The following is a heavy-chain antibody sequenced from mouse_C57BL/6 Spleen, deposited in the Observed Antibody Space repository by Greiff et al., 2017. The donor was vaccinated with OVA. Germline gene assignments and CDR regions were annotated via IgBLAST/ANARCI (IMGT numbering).Heavy chain of an antibody. D-gene: IGHD1-1*01. V-gene: IGHV1-64*01. CDR3: ASIPYGSSRYYFDY. J-gene: IGHJ2*01. CDR1: GYTFTSYW. CDR2: IHPNSGST. Sequence: QVQLQQSGAELVKPGASVKLSCKASGYTFTSYWMHWVKQRPGQGLEWIGMIHPNSGSTNYNEKFKSKATLTVDKSSSTAYMQLSSLTTEDSAVDDCASIPYGSSRYYFDYWGQGTTLTVSS.